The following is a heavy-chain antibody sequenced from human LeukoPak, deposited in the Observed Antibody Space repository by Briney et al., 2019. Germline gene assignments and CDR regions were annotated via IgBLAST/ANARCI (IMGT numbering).Heavy chain of an antibody. V-gene: IGHV1-69*13. CDR2: IIPIFGTA. D-gene: IGHD1-14*01. J-gene: IGHJ6*02. CDR1: GGTFSSYA. Sequence: ASVKVSCKASGGTFSSYAISWVRQAPGQGLEWMGGIIPIFGTANYAQKFQGRVTITADESTSTAYMELSSLRSEDTAVYYCARDNAFTGDYGMDVWGQGTTVTVSS. CDR3: ARDNAFTGDYGMDV.